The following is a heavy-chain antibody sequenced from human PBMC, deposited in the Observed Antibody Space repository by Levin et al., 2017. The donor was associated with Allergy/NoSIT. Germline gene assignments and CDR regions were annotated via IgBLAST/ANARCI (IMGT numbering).Heavy chain of an antibody. CDR2: INSNGGST. CDR1: GFRFDDYG. Sequence: GGSLRLSCAASGFRFDDYGMSWVRQAPGKGLEWVAGINSNGGSTNYGDSVKGRITIFRDNAKNSVYLQMYSLRAEDTAFYYCARLSGPDYYFYPLDVWGQGTTVTVSS. V-gene: IGHV3-20*04. J-gene: IGHJ6*02. D-gene: IGHD3-10*01. CDR3: ARLSGPDYYFYPLDV.